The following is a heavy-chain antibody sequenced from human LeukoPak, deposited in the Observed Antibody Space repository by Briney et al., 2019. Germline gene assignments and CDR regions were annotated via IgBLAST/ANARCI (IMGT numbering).Heavy chain of an antibody. CDR2: IRYDGSNK. Sequence: GGSLRLSCAASGFTFSSYGMHWVRQAPGKGLEWVAFIRYDGSNKYYADSVKGRFTISRDNSKNTLYLQMNSLGAEDTAVYYCANVFYDFWSGYPNFDYWGQGTLVTVSS. J-gene: IGHJ4*02. V-gene: IGHV3-30*02. CDR3: ANVFYDFWSGYPNFDY. CDR1: GFTFSSYG. D-gene: IGHD3-3*01.